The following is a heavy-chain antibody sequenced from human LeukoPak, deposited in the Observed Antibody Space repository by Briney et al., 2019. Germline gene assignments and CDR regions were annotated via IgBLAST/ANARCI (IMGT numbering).Heavy chain of an antibody. Sequence: GGSLGLSCATSGFTFEAYAMSWVRQAPGKGLEWVGFIRSNSNGGTSEYAASVTGRFTISRDGSKGIAFLQMNSLKTEDTGVYYCTRGLQGYAGLYYYIDVWGKGTTVTVSS. CDR2: IRSNSNGGTS. D-gene: IGHD5-18*01. CDR3: TRGLQGYAGLYYYIDV. V-gene: IGHV3-49*04. J-gene: IGHJ6*03. CDR1: GFTFEAYA.